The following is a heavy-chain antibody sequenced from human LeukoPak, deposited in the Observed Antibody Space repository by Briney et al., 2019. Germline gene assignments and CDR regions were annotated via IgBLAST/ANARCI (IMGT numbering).Heavy chain of an antibody. Sequence: PGGSLRLSCAASGFTLSSYWMHWVRQAPGEGLVWVSRIDPDGSTTNYADSVKGRFTISRDNSKNTLYLQMNSLRVEDTAVYYCAKQYDFWSGPDYWGQGTLVTVSS. CDR3: AKQYDFWSGPDY. CDR1: GFTLSSYW. V-gene: IGHV3-74*01. J-gene: IGHJ4*02. CDR2: IDPDGSTT. D-gene: IGHD3-3*01.